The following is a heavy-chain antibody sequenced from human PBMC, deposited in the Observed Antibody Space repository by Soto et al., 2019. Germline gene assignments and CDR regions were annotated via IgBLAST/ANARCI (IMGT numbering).Heavy chain of an antibody. CDR2: IYDSGST. Sequence: PSETLSLTWTVSGGSISRGDYYWIWIRQPPGKVLEWIGYIYDSGSTYYNASLKSRLTISLDTSKNQFSLQLTSVSAADTAVYYCARGGNYYGLRVWGQGTTVTVSS. V-gene: IGHV4-30-4*01. CDR1: GGSISRGDYY. J-gene: IGHJ6*02. CDR3: ARGGNYYGLRV.